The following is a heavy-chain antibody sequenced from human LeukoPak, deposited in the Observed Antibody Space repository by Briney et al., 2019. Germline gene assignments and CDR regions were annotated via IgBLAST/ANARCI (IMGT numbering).Heavy chain of an antibody. D-gene: IGHD2-15*01. CDR3: ARDKRRYCSAGSCYYYYGMDV. CDR2: IYDSGST. V-gene: IGHV4-31*03. Sequence: SQTLSLTCTVSGGSISSGGYYWSWIRQHPGKGLEWIVYIYDSGSTYYNPSLKSRVTISVDTSKDQLSLMLSSVTAADTAVYYCARDKRRYCSAGSCYYYYGMDVWGQGTTVTVSS. J-gene: IGHJ6*02. CDR1: GGSISSGGYY.